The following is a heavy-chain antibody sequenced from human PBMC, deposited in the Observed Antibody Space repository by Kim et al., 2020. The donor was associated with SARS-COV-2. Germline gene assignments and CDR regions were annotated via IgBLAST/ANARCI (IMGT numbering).Heavy chain of an antibody. CDR1: GFTFSTYA. V-gene: IGHV3-23*01. CDR2: LTNTGATT. Sequence: GGSLRLSCTASGFTFSTYAMSWVRQAPGKGLEWVSTLTNTGATTYYADSVRGRFTISSDNSKNTLYLQMNSLRAEDTAVYYCAKIQGPRCDYMDVWGKGTTVTVSS. CDR3: AKIQGPRCDYMDV. D-gene: IGHD4-17*01. J-gene: IGHJ6*03.